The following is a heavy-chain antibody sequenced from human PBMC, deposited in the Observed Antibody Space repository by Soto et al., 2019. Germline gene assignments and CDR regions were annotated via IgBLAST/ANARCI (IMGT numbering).Heavy chain of an antibody. D-gene: IGHD3-3*01. Sequence: EVQLVESGGGLVQPGGSLRLSCAASGFSFSHYCMSWVRQAPGKGLEWVANIKQDGSEKYDVDSVKGRFTISRDNAKNSKFLQMDSLRGEEPAVYYCAGVPPNRDFWSYGVGGKYYYYYMDVWGKGTTVTVSS. CDR2: IKQDGSEK. V-gene: IGHV3-7*04. CDR1: GFSFSHYC. CDR3: AGVPPNRDFWSYGVGGKYYYYYMDV. J-gene: IGHJ6*03.